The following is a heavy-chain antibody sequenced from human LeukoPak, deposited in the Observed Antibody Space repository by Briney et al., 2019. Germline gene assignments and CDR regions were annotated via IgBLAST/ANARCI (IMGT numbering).Heavy chain of an antibody. J-gene: IGHJ3*02. CDR1: GFTFDDYA. V-gene: IGHV3-9*01. CDR3: AKDLIVGATTRGAFDI. CDR2: ISWNSGSI. Sequence: GGSLRLSCAASGFTFDDYAMHWVRQAPGKGLEWVSGISWNSGSIGYADSVKGRFTISRDNAKNSLYLQMNSLRAEDTALYYCAKDLIVGATTRGAFDIWGQGTMVTVSS. D-gene: IGHD1-26*01.